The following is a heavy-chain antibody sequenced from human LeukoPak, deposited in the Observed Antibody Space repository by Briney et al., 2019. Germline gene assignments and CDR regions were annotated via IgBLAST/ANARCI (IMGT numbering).Heavy chain of an antibody. D-gene: IGHD5-18*01. Sequence: GALVKVSCKTSGYTFTSYGVSWVRQAPGQRLEWMGWISTYNYNTYFAQKFRGRVTLTKDTSTSTVYMELRNLRSDDSAIYYCARQVDTTMALPDYWGQGTLVTVSS. CDR3: ARQVDTTMALPDY. J-gene: IGHJ4*02. V-gene: IGHV1-18*01. CDR2: ISTYNYNT. CDR1: GYTFTSYG.